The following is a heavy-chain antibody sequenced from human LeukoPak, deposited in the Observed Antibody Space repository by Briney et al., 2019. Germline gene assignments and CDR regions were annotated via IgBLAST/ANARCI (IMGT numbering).Heavy chain of an antibody. CDR1: GGSFSGYY. D-gene: IGHD3-3*01. V-gene: IGHV4-34*01. CDR2: INHSGST. Sequence: SETLSLTCAVYGGSFSGYYWSWIRQPPGKGLEWIGEINHSGSTNYNPSLKSRVTISVDTSKNQFSLKLSPVTAADTAVYYCARGQYDFWSGFNWFDPWGQGTLVTVSS. CDR3: ARGQYDFWSGFNWFDP. J-gene: IGHJ5*02.